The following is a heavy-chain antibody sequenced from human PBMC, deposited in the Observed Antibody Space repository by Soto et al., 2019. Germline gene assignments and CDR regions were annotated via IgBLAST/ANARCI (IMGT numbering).Heavy chain of an antibody. J-gene: IGHJ5*02. CDR1: GFTFSSYS. CDR2: ISSSSSTI. Sequence: PGGSLRLSCAASGFTFSSYSMNWVRQAPGKGLEWVSYISSSSSTIYYADTVKGRFTISRDNAKNSLYLQMNSLRDEDTAVYYCAGVTRVSPPRAPFDPWGQGTLVTVSS. D-gene: IGHD6-6*01. V-gene: IGHV3-48*02. CDR3: AGVTRVSPPRAPFDP.